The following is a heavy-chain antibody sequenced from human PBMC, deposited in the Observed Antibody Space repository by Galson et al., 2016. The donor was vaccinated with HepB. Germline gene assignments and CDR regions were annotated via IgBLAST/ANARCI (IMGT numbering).Heavy chain of an antibody. Sequence: SLRLSCAASGFTFSLYGMHWVRQAPGKGLEWVAVTWYDGSKKHYADSVKGRFTISRDNSKNTLYLQMNSLRAEDTAVYYCARERPDIAVAAFDYWGQGTLVTVSS. V-gene: IGHV3-33*01. CDR1: GFTFSLYG. J-gene: IGHJ4*02. CDR3: ARERPDIAVAAFDY. CDR2: TWYDGSKK. D-gene: IGHD6-19*01.